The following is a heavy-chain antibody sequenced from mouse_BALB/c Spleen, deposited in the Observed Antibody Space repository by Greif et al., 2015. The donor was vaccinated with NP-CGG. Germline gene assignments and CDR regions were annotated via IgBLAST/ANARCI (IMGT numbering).Heavy chain of an antibody. CDR3: AREGYGTRYFDV. V-gene: IGHV1-80*01. J-gene: IGHJ1*01. Sequence: QVQLKQSGAELVRPGSSVKISCKASGYAFSSYWMNWVKQRPGQGLEWIGQFYPGDGDTNYNGKFRGKATLTADKSSSTAYMQLSSLTSEDSAAYFCAREGYGTRYFDVWGAGTTVTVSS. CDR2: FYPGDGDT. CDR1: GYAFSSYW. D-gene: IGHD1-1*01.